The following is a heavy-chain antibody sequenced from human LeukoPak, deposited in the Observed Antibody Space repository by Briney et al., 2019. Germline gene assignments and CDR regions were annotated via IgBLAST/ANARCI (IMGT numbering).Heavy chain of an antibody. CDR2: ISAYNGNT. Sequence: GASVKVSFKASGYKFTGYYMHCVRQAPGQGLEWMGWISAYNGNTNYAQKLQGRVTMTTDTSTSTAYMELRSLRSDDTAVYYCAREGNRHSSSWYNQYYYYYMDVWGKGTTVTVSS. D-gene: IGHD6-13*01. J-gene: IGHJ6*03. CDR1: GYKFTGYY. V-gene: IGHV1-18*04. CDR3: AREGNRHSSSWYNQYYYYYMDV.